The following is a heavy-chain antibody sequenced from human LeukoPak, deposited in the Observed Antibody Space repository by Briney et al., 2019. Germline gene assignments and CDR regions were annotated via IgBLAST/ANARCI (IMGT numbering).Heavy chain of an antibody. CDR2: ISAYNGNT. CDR1: GYTFTSYG. J-gene: IGHJ4*02. D-gene: IGHD3-10*01. V-gene: IGHV1-18*01. Sequence: ASVKVSCKASGYTFTSYGISWVRQAPGQGLEWMGWISAYNGNTNYAQKLQGRVTMTTDTSTSTAYMELRSLRSDDTAVYYCARGRWFGESRYYFDYWGQGTLVTVSS. CDR3: ARGRWFGESRYYFDY.